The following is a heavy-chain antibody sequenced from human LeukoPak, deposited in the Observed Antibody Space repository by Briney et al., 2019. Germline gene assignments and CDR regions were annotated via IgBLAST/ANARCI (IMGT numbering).Heavy chain of an antibody. D-gene: IGHD6-13*01. CDR1: GFTFSSYW. J-gene: IGHJ4*02. V-gene: IGHV3-7*01. CDR2: IKQDGGEK. CDR3: ARDRYISRSWGYDFDY. Sequence: GGSLRLSCTASGFTFSSYWMSWVRQAPGKGLEWVANIKQDGGEKYYVDSVKGRFTISRDNAKNSLYLQMNSLRAEDTAVYYCARDRYISRSWGYDFDYWGQGTLVTVSS.